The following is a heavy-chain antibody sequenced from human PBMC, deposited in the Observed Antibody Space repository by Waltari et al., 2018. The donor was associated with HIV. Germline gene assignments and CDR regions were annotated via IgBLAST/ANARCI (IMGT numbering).Heavy chain of an antibody. CDR2: IHTTGNT. D-gene: IGHD6-19*01. V-gene: IGHV4-61*02. Sequence: QVQLQESGPGLVEPSQTLSLTCTVSSGSVNAGSYYWSWIRQPAGKGLEWIGHIHTTGNTDYKASLKSQVTISVDMSKNQFSRKMTSVTAADTAVYYCAAGWRAFDYWGQGTLVTVSS. CDR1: SGSVNAGSYY. CDR3: AAGWRAFDY. J-gene: IGHJ4*02.